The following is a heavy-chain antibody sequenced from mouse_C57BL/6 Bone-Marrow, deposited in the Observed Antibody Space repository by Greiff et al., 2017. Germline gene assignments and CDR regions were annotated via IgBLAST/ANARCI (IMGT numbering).Heavy chain of an antibody. CDR1: GYSFTSYY. CDR3: ARKTTVLAGDY. Sequence: QVQLQQSGPELVKPGASVKISCKASGYSFTSYYIHWVKQRPGQGLEWIGWFYPGSGNTKYNEKFKGKATLTADTSSSTAYMQLSSRTSEDSAVYYGARKTTVLAGDYWGQGTTLTVSS. J-gene: IGHJ2*01. CDR2: FYPGSGNT. V-gene: IGHV1-66*01. D-gene: IGHD1-1*01.